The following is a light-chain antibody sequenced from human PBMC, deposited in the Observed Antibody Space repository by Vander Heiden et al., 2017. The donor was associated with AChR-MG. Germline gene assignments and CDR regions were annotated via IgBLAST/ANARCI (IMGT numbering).Light chain of an antibody. CDR2: DAS. V-gene: IGKV3-20*01. J-gene: IGKJ4*01. CDR1: QSVSSTY. Sequence: EIVLTQSPGTLSLSPGERATLSCRASQSVSSTYLAWYQQKPGQPPRLLIYDASSRANGIPDRFSGSGSGTDFTLTISRLEAEDFAVYYWQQDGRSLTFGGRTKVEIK. CDR3: QQDGRSLT.